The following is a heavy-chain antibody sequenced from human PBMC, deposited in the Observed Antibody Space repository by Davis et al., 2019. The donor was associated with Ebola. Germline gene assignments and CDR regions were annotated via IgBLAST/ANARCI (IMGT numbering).Heavy chain of an antibody. CDR1: GFTFSSYW. D-gene: IGHD3-10*01. V-gene: IGHV3-30*18. CDR3: VKDWGYMVRGVMIDY. J-gene: IGHJ4*02. Sequence: GESLKISCAASGFTFSSYWMSWVRQAPGKGLEWVAVISYDGSNKYYADSVKGRFTISRDNSKNTLYLQMNSLRAEDTAVYYCVKDWGYMVRGVMIDYWGQGNLVTVSS. CDR2: ISYDGSNK.